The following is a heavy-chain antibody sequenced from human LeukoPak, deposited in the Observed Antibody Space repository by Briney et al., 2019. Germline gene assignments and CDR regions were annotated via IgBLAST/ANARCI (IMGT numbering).Heavy chain of an antibody. D-gene: IGHD6-13*01. CDR3: ASLPIYSSSWFTPFY. J-gene: IGHJ4*02. V-gene: IGHV4-61*02. CDR1: GGSISSGSYY. Sequence: SETPSLTCTVSGGSISSGSYYWSWIRQPAGKGLEWIGRIYTSGSTNYNPSLKSRVTISVDTSKNQFSLKLSSVTAADTAVYYCASLPIYSSSWFTPFYWGQGTLVTVSS. CDR2: IYTSGST.